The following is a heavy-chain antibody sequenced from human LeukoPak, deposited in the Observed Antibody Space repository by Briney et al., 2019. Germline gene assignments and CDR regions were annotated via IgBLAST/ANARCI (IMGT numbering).Heavy chain of an antibody. V-gene: IGHV1-46*01. CDR2: INPSGGST. CDR3: RTFVLSKDEETKFYYYYYYVDV. Sequence: GASVKVSCKASGYTFTSYYMHWVRQAPGQGLEWMGLINPSGGSTSYAQKFQGRVTITRAISTSTFYMELSSWRPEEPAVIYWRTFVLSKDEETKFYYYYYYVDVWGKGTTVTVSS. CDR1: GYTFTSYY. J-gene: IGHJ6*03. D-gene: IGHD5/OR15-5a*01.